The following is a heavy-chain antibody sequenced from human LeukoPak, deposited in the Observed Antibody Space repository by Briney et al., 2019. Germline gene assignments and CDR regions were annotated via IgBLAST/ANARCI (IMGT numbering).Heavy chain of an antibody. D-gene: IGHD6-13*01. J-gene: IGHJ6*03. Sequence: GGSLRLSCAASGFTFSSNAMHWVRQAPGKGLGLVAVVSYDGSNKYYADSVKGRFTISRDNSKNTLYLQMNSLRAEDTAVYYCARDVQPQAYYYYYMDVWGKGTTVTVSS. CDR2: VSYDGSNK. CDR3: ARDVQPQAYYYYYMDV. V-gene: IGHV3-30*01. CDR1: GFTFSSNA.